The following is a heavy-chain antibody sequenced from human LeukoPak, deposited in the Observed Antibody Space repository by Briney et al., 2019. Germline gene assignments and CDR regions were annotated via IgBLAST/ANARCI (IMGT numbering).Heavy chain of an antibody. CDR2: MNPNSGNT. J-gene: IGHJ4*02. CDR3: ARGLQTYYYGSGSLGY. CDR1: GYTLTELS. Sequence: ASVKVSCKVSGYTLTELSMHWVRQATGQGLEWMGWMNPNSGNTGYAQKFQGRVTMTRNTSISTAYMELSGLRSEDTAVYYCARGLQTYYYGSGSLGYWGQGTLVTVSS. D-gene: IGHD3-10*01. V-gene: IGHV1-8*01.